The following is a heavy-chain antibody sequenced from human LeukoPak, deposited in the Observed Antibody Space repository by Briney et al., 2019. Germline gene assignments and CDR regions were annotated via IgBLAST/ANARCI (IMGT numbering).Heavy chain of an antibody. CDR1: GYTFTGYY. J-gene: IGHJ6*03. CDR3: TRDGWSGYHFNYYYYYMDV. Sequence: ASVKVSCKASGYTFTGYYMHWVRQAPGQGLEWMGWINTNTGNPTYAQGFTGRFVFSLDTSVSTAYLQISSLKAEDTAVYYCTRDGWSGYHFNYYYYYMDVWGKGTTVTVSS. CDR2: INTNTGNP. D-gene: IGHD3-3*01. V-gene: IGHV7-4-1*02.